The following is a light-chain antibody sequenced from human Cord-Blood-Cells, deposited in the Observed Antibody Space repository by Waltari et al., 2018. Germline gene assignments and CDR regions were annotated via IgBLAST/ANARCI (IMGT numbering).Light chain of an antibody. CDR1: SSDVGSYNL. CDR3: CSYAGRSTFVV. Sequence: QSALTQPASVSGSPGQSITISCTGTSSDVGSYNLVSWYQQHPGKAPKLMIYEGSKRPSGVSNRVSGSKSGNTASLTISGLQAEDEADYYCCSYAGRSTFVVFGGGTKLTVL. V-gene: IGLV2-23*03. CDR2: EGS. J-gene: IGLJ2*01.